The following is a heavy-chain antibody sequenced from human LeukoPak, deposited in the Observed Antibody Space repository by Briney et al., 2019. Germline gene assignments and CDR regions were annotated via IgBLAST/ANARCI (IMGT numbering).Heavy chain of an antibody. CDR2: IYTSGST. V-gene: IGHV4-4*07. J-gene: IGHJ4*02. CDR1: GGSISSYY. D-gene: IGHD6-13*01. Sequence: PSETLSLTYTVSGGSISSYYWSWIRQPAGKGLEWIGRIYTSGSTNYNPSLKSRVTMSVDTSKNQFSLKLSSVTAADTAVYYCARGSSWLSAAGHFDYWGQGTLVTVSS. CDR3: ARGSSWLSAAGHFDY.